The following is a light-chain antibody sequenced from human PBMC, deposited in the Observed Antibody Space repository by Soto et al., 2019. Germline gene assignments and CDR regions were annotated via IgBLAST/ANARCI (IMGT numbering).Light chain of an antibody. CDR1: SSDVGGYNS. J-gene: IGLJ2*01. CDR2: EVN. Sequence: QSALTQPPSASGSPGQSVTISCTGTSSDVGGYNSFSWYQQHPDKVPKLMIYEVNQRPSGVPDRFSGSKSGNTASLTVSRLQAEDEADYYCSSYEGSNNLVLFGGGTKVTV. CDR3: SSYEGSNNLVL. V-gene: IGLV2-8*01.